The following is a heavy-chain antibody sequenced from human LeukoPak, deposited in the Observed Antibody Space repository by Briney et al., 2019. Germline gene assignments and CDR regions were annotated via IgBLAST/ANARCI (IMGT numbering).Heavy chain of an antibody. CDR1: GGTFSSYA. V-gene: IGHV1-69*01. Sequence: SVKVSCKASGGTFSSYAISWVRQAPGQGLEWMGGIIPIFGTANYAQKFQGRVTITADESTSTAYMELSSLRSEDTAVYYCARSCGGNSAWFNPWGQGTLVTVSS. CDR3: ARSCGGNSAWFNP. J-gene: IGHJ5*02. D-gene: IGHD4-23*01. CDR2: IIPIFGTA.